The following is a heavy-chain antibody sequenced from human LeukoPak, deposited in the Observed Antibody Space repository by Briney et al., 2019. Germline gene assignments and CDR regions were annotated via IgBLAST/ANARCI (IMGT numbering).Heavy chain of an antibody. D-gene: IGHD1-26*01. CDR2: IYYSGST. CDR3: ARLVGATTPSFDY. J-gene: IGHJ4*02. Sequence: KPSETLSLTCTVSGGSISSYYWSWIRQPPGKGLEWIGYIYYSGSTNYNPSLKSRVTISVDTSKNQFSLKLSSVTAADTAVYYCARLVGATTPSFDYWGQGTLVTVSS. CDR1: GGSISSYY. V-gene: IGHV4-59*08.